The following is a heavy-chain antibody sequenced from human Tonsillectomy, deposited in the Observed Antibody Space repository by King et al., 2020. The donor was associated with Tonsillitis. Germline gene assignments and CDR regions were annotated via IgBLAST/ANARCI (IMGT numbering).Heavy chain of an antibody. CDR2: ISYDGNNK. CDR1: GFTFSNYG. D-gene: IGHD1-26*01. V-gene: IGHV3-30*18. CDR3: AKDEGAFDY. Sequence: VQLVESGGGVVQSGRSLRLSCAGSGFTFSNYGMHWVRQAPGKGLEWVALISYDGNNKYYADSVKGRFTISRDNSKNTLYLQMNSLRAEDTALYYCAKDEGAFDYWGQGTLVTVSS. J-gene: IGHJ4*02.